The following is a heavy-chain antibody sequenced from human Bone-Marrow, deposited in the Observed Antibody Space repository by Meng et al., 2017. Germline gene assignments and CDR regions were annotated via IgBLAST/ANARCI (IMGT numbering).Heavy chain of an antibody. D-gene: IGHD4-17*01. V-gene: IGHV4-30-4*01. J-gene: IGHJ4*02. CDR2: IYYSGTT. Sequence: QVQLQESGPGLVKPSQTLSPTCTGSNDSIRSGDYYWSWIRQHPGKGLEWIGFIYYSGTTYYNPSLKSRVTISVDTSKNQFSLNLSSVTAADTAVYYCARDRGGYGDISYWGQGTLVTVSS. CDR1: NDSIRSGDYY. CDR3: ARDRGGYGDISY.